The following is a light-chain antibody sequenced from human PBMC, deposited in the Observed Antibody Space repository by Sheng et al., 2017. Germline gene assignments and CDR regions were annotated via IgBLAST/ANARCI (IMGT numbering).Light chain of an antibody. CDR1: GLAKQF. V-gene: IGLV3-25*03. Sequence: SYEVTQPPSVSVSPGQTARITCSGDGLAKQFAYWYQQKAGQAPVVLINKDTERPSGIPERFSGSSSGTTVTLTISGVQAEDEADYYCQLVDSRGPYVWVFGGGTKLTVL. J-gene: IGLJ3*02. CDR2: KDT. CDR3: QLVDSRGPYVWV.